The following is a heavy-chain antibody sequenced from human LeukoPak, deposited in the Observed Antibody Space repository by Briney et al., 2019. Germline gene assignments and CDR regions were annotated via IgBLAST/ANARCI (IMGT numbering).Heavy chain of an antibody. CDR3: AREMATENDY. Sequence: PSETLSLTCTVSGGSISSGSYYWSWIRQPAGEGLEWIGRIYTSGSTNYNPSLKSRVTISVDKSKNQFSLKLSSVTAADTAVYYCAREMATENDYWGQGTLVTVSS. CDR2: IYTSGST. J-gene: IGHJ4*02. CDR1: GGSISSGSYY. D-gene: IGHD5-24*01. V-gene: IGHV4-61*02.